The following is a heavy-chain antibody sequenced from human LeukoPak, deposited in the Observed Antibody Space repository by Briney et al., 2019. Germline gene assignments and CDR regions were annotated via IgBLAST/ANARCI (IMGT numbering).Heavy chain of an antibody. CDR3: AKGRRVDADDHFDY. V-gene: IGHV1-18*01. J-gene: IGHJ4*02. Sequence: ASVKVSCKASGYTFMSYGIHWVRQAPGQGLEWMGWSSVYNGNTNYAQKFQGRVTMTTDTTTSTAYMELRTLISDNTAVYYCAKGRRVDADDHFDYWGQGTLVTVSS. D-gene: IGHD1-1*01. CDR1: GYTFMSYG. CDR2: SSVYNGNT.